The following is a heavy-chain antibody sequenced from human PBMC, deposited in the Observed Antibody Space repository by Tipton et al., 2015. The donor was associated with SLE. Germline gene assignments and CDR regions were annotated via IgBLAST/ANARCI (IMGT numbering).Heavy chain of an antibody. J-gene: IGHJ2*01. V-gene: IGHV4-38-2*02. CDR1: GYSISSGDYY. Sequence: LRLSCLVSGYSISSGDYYWGWIRQPPGKGLEWIGSIYRSFYTSETTYYNPSLESRVSLSIDMSKNQFSLRLSSVSATDTAVYFCARVQRGPRSFDLWGRGTLVTVSS. D-gene: IGHD1-1*01. CDR3: ARVQRGPRSFDL. CDR2: IYRSFYTSETT.